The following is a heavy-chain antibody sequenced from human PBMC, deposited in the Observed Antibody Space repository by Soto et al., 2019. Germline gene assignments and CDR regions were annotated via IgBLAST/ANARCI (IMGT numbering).Heavy chain of an antibody. V-gene: IGHV4-61*01. CDR1: GGSVNSDSYY. CDR3: ASQEYYYGSGGRYGFDP. J-gene: IGHJ5*02. D-gene: IGHD3-10*01. CDR2: IYYTGSA. Sequence: SETLSLTCTVSGGSVNSDSYYWSWIRQPPGRGLEWIGYIYYTGSANYNPSLKSRVSISVDTSKNQFSLKLSSVTAADTAVYYCASQEYYYGSGGRYGFDPWGQGTLVTVSS.